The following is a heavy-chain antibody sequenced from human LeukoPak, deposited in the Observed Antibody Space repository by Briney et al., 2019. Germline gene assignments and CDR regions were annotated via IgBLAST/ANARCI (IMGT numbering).Heavy chain of an antibody. CDR3: AKETVAAGLFDY. D-gene: IGHD6-13*01. CDR1: GFTFTTYS. J-gene: IGHJ4*02. V-gene: IGHV3-30*18. CDR2: ISYDGSNK. Sequence: GGSLRLSCSASGFTFTTYSMNWVRQAPGKGLEWVALISYDGSNKYYADSMKGRFTISRDNSKNTLYLQMNSLRVEDTAVYYCAKETVAAGLFDYWGQGTLVTVSS.